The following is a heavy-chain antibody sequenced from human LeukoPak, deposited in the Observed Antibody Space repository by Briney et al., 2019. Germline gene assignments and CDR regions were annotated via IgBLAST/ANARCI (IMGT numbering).Heavy chain of an antibody. CDR1: GGSIISNY. V-gene: IGHV4-4*07. D-gene: IGHD3-22*01. Sequence: SETLSLTCTVSGGSIISNYWSWIRQSAGTGLEWIGRIYGSGITDYNPSLKSRVTMSLDTSRKQFSLRLTSVTAADTAVYYCARLKFYDSTGYSPGYYMDGWGKGTTVSVFS. J-gene: IGHJ6*03. CDR3: ARLKFYDSTGYSPGYYMDG. CDR2: IYGSGIT.